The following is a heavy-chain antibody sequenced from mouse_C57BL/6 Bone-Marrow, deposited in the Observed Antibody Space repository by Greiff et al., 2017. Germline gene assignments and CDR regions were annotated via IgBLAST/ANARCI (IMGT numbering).Heavy chain of an antibody. D-gene: IGHD1-1*01. CDR2: IYPYNGVS. J-gene: IGHJ2*01. CDR1: GYSFTGYY. V-gene: IGHV1-31*01. CDR3: ARAYYGSSYNY. Sequence: EVKLEESGPELVKPGASVKISCKASGYSFTGYYMHWVKQSHGNILDWIGYIYPYNGVSSYNQKFKGKATLTVDKSSSTAYMELRSLTSEDSAVYYCARAYYGSSYNYWGKGTTLTVSS.